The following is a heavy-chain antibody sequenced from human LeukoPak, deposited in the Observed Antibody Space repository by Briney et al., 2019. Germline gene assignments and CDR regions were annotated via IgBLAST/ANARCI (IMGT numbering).Heavy chain of an antibody. CDR2: FSDSSDV. Sequence: GGSLRLSCAASGXTFSTYTVNWVRQAPGKGLEWVFTFSDSSDVHYSDSVKGRFTISTDNARNSLYLQMNSLRDEDTAVYYCARDGLHTAHFDYWGQGTLVTVSS. V-gene: IGHV3-48*02. J-gene: IGHJ4*02. D-gene: IGHD5-18*01. CDR1: GXTFSTYT. CDR3: ARDGLHTAHFDY.